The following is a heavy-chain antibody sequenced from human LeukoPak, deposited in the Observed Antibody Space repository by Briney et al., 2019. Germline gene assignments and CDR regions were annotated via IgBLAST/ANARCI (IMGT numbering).Heavy chain of an antibody. J-gene: IGHJ4*02. Sequence: SQTLSLTCVISGDSVSSNSAAWNWIRQSPSGGLEWLGRTYYRSKWYTDYAVSVTSRITINPDTSKNHFSLQLNSVTPEDTAVYYCARARSGSYPDFWGQGTLVTVSS. CDR2: TYYRSKWYT. CDR1: GDSVSSNSAA. D-gene: IGHD1-26*01. CDR3: ARARSGSYPDF. V-gene: IGHV6-1*01.